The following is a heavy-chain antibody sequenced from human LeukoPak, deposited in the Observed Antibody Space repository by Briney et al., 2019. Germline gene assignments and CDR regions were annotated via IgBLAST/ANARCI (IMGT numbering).Heavy chain of an antibody. Sequence: SQTLSLTCTVSGGSTCRGSYYWRSIRQPAGKGVEWIGRIYGSGSTNYNPSIKSRVTISVDTSKNQFSLKLSSVAAADTAVYYCASRKLDTAMGGAFDIWGQGTMVTVSS. J-gene: IGHJ3*02. CDR2: IYGSGST. CDR3: ASRKLDTAMGGAFDI. D-gene: IGHD5-18*01. CDR1: GGSTCRGSYY. V-gene: IGHV4-61*02.